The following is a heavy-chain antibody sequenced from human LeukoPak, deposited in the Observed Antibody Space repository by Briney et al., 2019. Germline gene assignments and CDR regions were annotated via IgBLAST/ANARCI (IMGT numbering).Heavy chain of an antibody. V-gene: IGHV3-30*09. D-gene: IGHD3-10*01. Sequence: GRSLRLSCAASGFTFSSYAMHWVRQAPGKGLEWVALISYDGGNKYYADSVKGRFAISRDNSKNTLYLQMNSLRAEDTAVYYCARGDLHYHDSTRRGFDIWGQGTKVTVSS. J-gene: IGHJ3*02. CDR1: GFTFSSYA. CDR2: ISYDGGNK. CDR3: ARGDLHYHDSTRRGFDI.